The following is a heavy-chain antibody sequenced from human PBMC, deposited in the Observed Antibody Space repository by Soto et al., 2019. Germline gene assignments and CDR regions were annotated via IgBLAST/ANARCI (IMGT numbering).Heavy chain of an antibody. J-gene: IGHJ6*02. CDR1: DYTFTSYG. V-gene: IGHV1-18*01. CDR3: ARGYDILTGLAYYYGMDV. CDR2: ISTHNGNT. Sequence: QVQLVQSGAEVKKPGASVKVSCKTSDYTFTSYGISWVRQAPGQGLEWMGWISTHNGNTNFAQKFQGRVTLTTDTSTNTAYMDLRSLTSDDTAVYYCARGYDILTGLAYYYGMDVWSQGTTVTVSS. D-gene: IGHD3-9*01.